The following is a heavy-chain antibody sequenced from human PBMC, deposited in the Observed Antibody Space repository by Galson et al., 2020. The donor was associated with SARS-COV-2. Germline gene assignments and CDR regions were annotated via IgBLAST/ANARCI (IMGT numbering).Heavy chain of an antibody. D-gene: IGHD1-26*01. CDR2: ISYDEKDK. J-gene: IGHJ6*03. Sequence: GGSLRLSCAASGFTFSPYAMHWVRQPPGKGLQWVGVISYDEKDKYYSDSVRGRFTISRDIIKNALYLEMTSLRVEDTAVYFCVRDGSQWGRARVDFMDVWDKGTTVTVSS. CDR3: VRDGSQWGRARVDFMDV. V-gene: IGHV3-30*03. CDR1: GFTFSPYA.